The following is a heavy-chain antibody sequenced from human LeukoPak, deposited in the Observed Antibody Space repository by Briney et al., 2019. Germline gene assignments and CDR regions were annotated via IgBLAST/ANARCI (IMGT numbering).Heavy chain of an antibody. CDR2: IKSKTDGGTT. CDR3: TTRSRAR. V-gene: IGHV3-15*01. CDR1: GFTFSNAW. J-gene: IGHJ1*01. Sequence: GGSLRLSCAASGFTFSNAWMSWVRQAPGKGLEWVARIKSKTDGGTTDYAAPVKGRFTISRDDSKNTLYLQMNSLKTEDTAVYYCTTRSRARWGQGTLVTVSS.